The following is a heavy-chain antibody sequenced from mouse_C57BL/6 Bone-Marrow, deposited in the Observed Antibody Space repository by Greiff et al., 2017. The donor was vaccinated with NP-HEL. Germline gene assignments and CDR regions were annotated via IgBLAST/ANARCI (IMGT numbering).Heavy chain of an antibody. CDR2: IRNKAYGYTT. J-gene: IGHJ4*01. CDR3: ARSIYYDYADDPFYAMDY. D-gene: IGHD2-4*01. Sequence: EVQRVASGGGLVQPGGSLSLSCAASGFTFTDYYLSWVRQPPGTALEWLGFIRNKAYGYTTESRASLKGRFTISSDNSQSILYLQMNALRAEDSATYYCARSIYYDYADDPFYAMDYWGQGTSVTVSS. CDR1: GFTFTDYY. V-gene: IGHV7-3*01.